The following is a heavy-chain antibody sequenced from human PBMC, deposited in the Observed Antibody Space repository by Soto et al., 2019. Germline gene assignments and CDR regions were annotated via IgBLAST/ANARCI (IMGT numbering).Heavy chain of an antibody. CDR2: ISGDSGRT. J-gene: IGHJ2*01. CDR3: AVTPNCGRDCSAASYWYFDI. V-gene: IGHV3-23*01. Sequence: EVQLLESGGGLVQPGGSVRLSCAASGLTFGNYAMSWVRQAPGKGLEWVSAISGDSGRTYYADSVKGRFTISRDNSKNTLYLQRNTLRAEDTAVYYCAVTPNCGRDCSAASYWYFDIWGRGTLVTVSS. CDR1: GLTFGNYA. D-gene: IGHD2-21*02.